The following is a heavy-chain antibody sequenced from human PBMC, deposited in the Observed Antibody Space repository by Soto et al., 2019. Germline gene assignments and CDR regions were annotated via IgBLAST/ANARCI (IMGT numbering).Heavy chain of an antibody. J-gene: IGHJ6*02. CDR1: GGSISSYY. CDR2: IYTSGST. V-gene: IGHV4-4*07. D-gene: IGHD3-3*01. CDR3: ARSGGITIFGVVSDYYGMDV. Sequence: QVQLQESGPGLVKPSETLSLTCTVSGGSISSYYWSWIRQPAGKGLEWIGRIYTSGSTNYNPSLKSRVTMSVDTSKNQFSLKLSSLTAADTAVYYCARSGGITIFGVVSDYYGMDVWGQGTTVTVSS.